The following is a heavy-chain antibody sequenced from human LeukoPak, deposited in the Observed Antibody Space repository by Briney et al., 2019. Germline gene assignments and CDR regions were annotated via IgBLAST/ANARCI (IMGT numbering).Heavy chain of an antibody. Sequence: SGTLSLSCTVSGGSICSDYWSWIRERPGKGLEWVGYIYYSGGTSYNPSLKSRVTISLEKTKHKFHFNLSSGTAAAAAVYYWARVSGGATGPYFDYWGQGTLVTVSS. CDR1: GGSICSDY. V-gene: IGHV4-59*01. D-gene: IGHD1-26*01. CDR2: IYYSGGT. J-gene: IGHJ4*02. CDR3: ARVSGGATGPYFDY.